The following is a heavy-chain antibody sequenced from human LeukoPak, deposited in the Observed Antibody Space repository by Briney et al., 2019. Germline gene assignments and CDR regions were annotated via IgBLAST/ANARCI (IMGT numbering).Heavy chain of an antibody. CDR3: ARGPLYYYYDSSGLYYFDY. Sequence: ASVKVSCKASGYTFTSYDISWVRQATGQGLEWMGWMNPNSGNTGYAQKFQGRVTMTRNTSISTAYMELSSLRSEDTAVYYCARGPLYYYYDSSGLYYFDYWGQGTLVTVSS. CDR2: MNPNSGNT. J-gene: IGHJ4*02. CDR1: GYTFTSYD. V-gene: IGHV1-8*01. D-gene: IGHD3-22*01.